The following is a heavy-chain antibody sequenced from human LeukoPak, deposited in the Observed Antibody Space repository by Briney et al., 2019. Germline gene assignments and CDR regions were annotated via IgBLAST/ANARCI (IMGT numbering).Heavy chain of an antibody. V-gene: IGHV3-9*01. CDR3: AKDRDGYNLIDY. Sequence: PGRSLRLSCAASGFTFDDYAMHWVRQAPGKGLEWVSGISWNSGSIGYADSVKGRFTISRDNAKNSLYLQMNSLRAEDTAVYYCAKDRDGYNLIDYWGQGTLVTVSS. CDR1: GFTFDDYA. CDR2: ISWNSGSI. J-gene: IGHJ4*02. D-gene: IGHD5-24*01.